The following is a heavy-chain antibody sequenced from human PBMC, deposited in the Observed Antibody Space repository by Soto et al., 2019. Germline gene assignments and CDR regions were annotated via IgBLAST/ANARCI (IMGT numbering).Heavy chain of an antibody. D-gene: IGHD3-9*01. CDR2: ISYDGSNK. CDR3: AKDPYPLHYILTGYQNWFDP. CDR1: GFTFSSYG. J-gene: IGHJ5*02. Sequence: GGSLRLSCAASGFTFSSYGMHWVRQAPGKGLEGVAVISYDGSNKYYADSVKGRFTISRDNSKNTLYLQMNSLRAEDTAVYYCAKDPYPLHYILTGYQNWFDPWGQGTLVTVSS. V-gene: IGHV3-30*18.